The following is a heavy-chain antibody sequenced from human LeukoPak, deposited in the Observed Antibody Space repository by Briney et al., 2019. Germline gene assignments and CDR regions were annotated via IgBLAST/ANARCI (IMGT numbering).Heavy chain of an antibody. Sequence: ASVKVSCKASGYTFSNFGITWVRQAPGQGLECMGWISAYNGNTKYTQIFQGRVTMTTDASTSTAYMELRSLRSDDTAVYYCARDSLEMATTDYWGQGTLVTVSS. CDR1: GYTFSNFG. CDR2: ISAYNGNT. D-gene: IGHD5-24*01. V-gene: IGHV1-18*01. J-gene: IGHJ4*02. CDR3: ARDSLEMATTDY.